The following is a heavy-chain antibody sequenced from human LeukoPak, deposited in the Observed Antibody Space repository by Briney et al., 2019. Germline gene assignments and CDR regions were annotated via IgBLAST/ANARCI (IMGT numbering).Heavy chain of an antibody. J-gene: IGHJ4*02. CDR1: GGSISSSSYY. D-gene: IGHD4-11*01. V-gene: IGHV4-39*01. Sequence: SETQSLTCTVSGGSISSSSYYWGWIRQPPGKGLEWIGSIYYSGSTYYNPSLKSRVTISVDTSKNQFSLKLSSVTAADTAVYYCASINPTIDYSLDYWGQGTLVTVSS. CDR2: IYYSGST. CDR3: ASINPTIDYSLDY.